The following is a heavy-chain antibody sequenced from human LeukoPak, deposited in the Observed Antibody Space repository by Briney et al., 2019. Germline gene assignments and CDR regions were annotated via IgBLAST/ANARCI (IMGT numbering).Heavy chain of an antibody. V-gene: IGHV1-46*01. Sequence: ASVKVSCKASGYTFTSYYMHWVRQAPGQGLEWMGIINPSGGSTSYAQKFQGRVTMTRDMSTSTVYMELSSLRSEDMAVYYCARSSPPPFGGDGYWGQGTLVTVSS. J-gene: IGHJ4*02. CDR3: ARSSPPPFGGDGY. D-gene: IGHD3-10*01. CDR2: INPSGGST. CDR1: GYTFTSYY.